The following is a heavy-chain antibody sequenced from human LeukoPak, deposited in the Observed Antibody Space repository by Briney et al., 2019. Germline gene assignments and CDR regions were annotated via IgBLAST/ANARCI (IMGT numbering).Heavy chain of an antibody. CDR2: IGIAGDT. J-gene: IGHJ6*02. CDR3: ARAPPYSSASWGYYGMDV. Sequence: GGSLRLPCAASGFTFSSYDMHWVRHTTGKGLEWVSSIGIAGDTYYPGSVKGRFTISRENAKNSLYLQMNSLRAGDTAVYYCARAPPYSSASWGYYGMDVWGQGTTVTVSS. CDR1: GFTFSSYD. D-gene: IGHD6-6*01. V-gene: IGHV3-13*01.